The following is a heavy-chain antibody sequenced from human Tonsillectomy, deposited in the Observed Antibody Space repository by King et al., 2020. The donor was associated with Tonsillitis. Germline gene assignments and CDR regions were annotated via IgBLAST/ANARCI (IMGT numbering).Heavy chain of an antibody. Sequence: VQLVESGGGLVKPGGSLRLSCAASGFTFSSHSMNWVRQAPGKGLEWVSSITSSSRYIYYADSVKGRFTISRDNAKNSLFLQMDSLRAEDTAVYYCVGVRERGYYGPFAPWGQGTLVIVSP. CDR3: VGVRERGYYGPFAP. J-gene: IGHJ5*02. CDR2: ITSSSRYI. CDR1: GFTFSSHS. D-gene: IGHD3-10*01. V-gene: IGHV3-21*01.